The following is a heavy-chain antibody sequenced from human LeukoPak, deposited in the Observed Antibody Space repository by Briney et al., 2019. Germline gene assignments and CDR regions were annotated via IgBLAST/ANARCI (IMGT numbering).Heavy chain of an antibody. Sequence: SETLSLTCAVYGGSFSGYYWSWIRQPPGKGLEWIGEIYHSGSTNYNPSLKSRVTISVDKSKNQFSLKLSSVTAADTAVYYCARADSGSYWFDPWGQGTLVTVSS. CDR1: GGSFSGYY. CDR2: IYHSGST. D-gene: IGHD1-26*01. CDR3: ARADSGSYWFDP. J-gene: IGHJ5*02. V-gene: IGHV4-34*01.